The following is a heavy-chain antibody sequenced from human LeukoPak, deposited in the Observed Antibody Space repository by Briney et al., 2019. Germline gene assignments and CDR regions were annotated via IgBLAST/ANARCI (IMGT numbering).Heavy chain of an antibody. CDR2: INAGNGNT. J-gene: IGHJ4*02. V-gene: IGHV1-3*01. CDR1: GYTFTSYA. Sequence: ASVKVSCKASGYTFTSYAMHWVRQAPGQRLEWMGWINAGNGNTKYSQKFQGRVTITRDTSASTAYMELSSLRSEDTAVYYCARVYPYGSSTSCYEAFDYWGQGTLVTVSS. D-gene: IGHD2-2*01. CDR3: ARVYPYGSSTSCYEAFDY.